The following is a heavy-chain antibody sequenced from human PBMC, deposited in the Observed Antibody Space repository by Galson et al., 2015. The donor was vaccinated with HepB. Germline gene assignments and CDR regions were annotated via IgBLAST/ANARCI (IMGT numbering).Heavy chain of an antibody. J-gene: IGHJ6*03. V-gene: IGHV1-69-2*01. CDR1: GYTFTDYY. CDR2: VDPEDGET. Sequence: VKVSCKVSGYTFTDYYMHWVQQAPGKGLEWMGLVDPEDGETIYAEKFQGRVTITADTSTDTAYMELSSLRSEDTAVYYCATAGLVPATTYYYYYMDVWGKGTTVTVSS. CDR3: ATAGLVPATTYYYYYMDV. D-gene: IGHD2-2*01.